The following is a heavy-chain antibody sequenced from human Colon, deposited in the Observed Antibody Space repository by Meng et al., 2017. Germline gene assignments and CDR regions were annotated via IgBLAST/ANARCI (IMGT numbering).Heavy chain of an antibody. J-gene: IGHJ6*02. CDR3: ARGFPKYYYGSGSYYRAYGMDV. Sequence: AVLGGSSSGYYWSWFRQLPGKGLEWIGEINHSGSTNYNPSLKSRVTISVDTSKNQFSLKLSSVTAADTAVYYCARGFPKYYYGSGSYYRAYGMDVWGQGTTVTVSS. V-gene: IGHV4-34*01. CDR2: INHSGST. CDR1: GGSSSGYY. D-gene: IGHD3-10*01.